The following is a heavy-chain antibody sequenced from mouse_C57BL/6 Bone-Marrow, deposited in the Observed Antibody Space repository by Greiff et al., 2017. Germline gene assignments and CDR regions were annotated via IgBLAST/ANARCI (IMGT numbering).Heavy chain of an antibody. J-gene: IGHJ4*01. CDR2: INPNNGGT. CDR3: AIVYGNYVFYAMDY. Sequence: EVQLQQSGPELVKPGASVKISCKASGYTFTDYYMNWVKQSHGKSLEWIGDINPNNGGTSYNQKFKGKATLTVDKSSSTAYMELRSLTSEDSAVYYWAIVYGNYVFYAMDYWGQGTSVTVSS. CDR1: GYTFTDYY. V-gene: IGHV1-26*01. D-gene: IGHD2-1*01.